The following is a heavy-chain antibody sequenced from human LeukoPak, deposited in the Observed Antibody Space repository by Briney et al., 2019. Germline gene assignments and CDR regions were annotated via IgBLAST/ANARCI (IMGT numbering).Heavy chain of an antibody. CDR1: GGSFSGYY. CDR3: ARPRSGWYQYFQH. D-gene: IGHD6-19*01. Sequence: PSETLSLTCAVYGGSFSGYYWSWIRQPPGKGLEWIGEINHSGSTNYNPSLKSRVTISVDTSKNQFSLKLSSVTAADTAVYYCARPRSGWYQYFQHWGQGTLVTVSS. CDR2: INHSGST. J-gene: IGHJ1*01. V-gene: IGHV4-34*01.